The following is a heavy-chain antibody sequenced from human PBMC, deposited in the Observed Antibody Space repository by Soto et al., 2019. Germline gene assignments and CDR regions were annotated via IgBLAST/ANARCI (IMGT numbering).Heavy chain of an antibody. V-gene: IGHV4-34*01. CDR3: ASICSGGSCYSGRGY. CDR1: GGSFSGYY. Sequence: LSLTCAVYGGSFSGYYWSWIRQPPGKGLEWIGEINHSGSTNYNPSLKSRVTISVDTSKNQFSLKPSSVTAEDTAVYYCASICSGGSCYSGRGYWGQGTLVTVSS. J-gene: IGHJ4*02. CDR2: INHSGST. D-gene: IGHD2-15*01.